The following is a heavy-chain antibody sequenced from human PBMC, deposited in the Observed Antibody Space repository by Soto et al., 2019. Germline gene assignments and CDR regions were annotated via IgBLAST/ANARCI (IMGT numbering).Heavy chain of an antibody. CDR2: ISYDGSFA. J-gene: IGHJ6*02. Sequence: PGGSLRLSCAASGFTFSSYAMHWVRQAPGKGLEWVAVISYDGSFAYYADSVRGRFTIPRDNSRNTLDLQMNTLRHEDTAVYYCAKERGRNRNFAMDVWGQGTTVTVSS. V-gene: IGHV3-30*04. CDR3: AKERGRNRNFAMDV. D-gene: IGHD1-1*01. CDR1: GFTFSSYA.